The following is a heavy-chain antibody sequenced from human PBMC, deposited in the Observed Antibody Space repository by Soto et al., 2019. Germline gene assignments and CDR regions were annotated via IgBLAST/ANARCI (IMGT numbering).Heavy chain of an antibody. V-gene: IGHV5-51*01. J-gene: IGHJ4*02. Sequence: GESLKISCKGSVYSFTNYWIGWVRQMPGKGLEWMGIINPADSDTRYSPSFQGQVTVSADKSISTAYLQRGGLTASDTAIYYCVRPDSTGYYSHWGQGTPVTVSS. D-gene: IGHD3-22*01. CDR3: VRPDSTGYYSH. CDR2: INPADSDT. CDR1: VYSFTNYW.